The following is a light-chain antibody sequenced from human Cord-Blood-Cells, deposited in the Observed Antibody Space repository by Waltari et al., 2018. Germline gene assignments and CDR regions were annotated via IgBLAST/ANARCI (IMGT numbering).Light chain of an antibody. J-gene: IGKJ4*01. CDR1: QSVSSY. CDR3: QQRSNWPT. V-gene: IGKV3-11*01. Sequence: EIVLTQSPATLSLPPGERATHSCRASQSVSSYLAWYQQKPGQAPRLLIYDASNRATGIPARFSGSGSGTDFTLTISSLEPEDFAVYYCQQRSNWPTFGGGTKVEIK. CDR2: DAS.